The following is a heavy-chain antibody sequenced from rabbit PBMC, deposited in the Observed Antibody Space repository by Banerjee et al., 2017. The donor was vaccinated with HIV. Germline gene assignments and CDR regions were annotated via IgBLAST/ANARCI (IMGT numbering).Heavy chain of an antibody. J-gene: IGHJ4*01. V-gene: IGHV1S45*01. CDR3: ARDSGWGDLNL. CDR1: GFSFSSSYW. Sequence: EESGGDLVKPEGSLTLTCTASGFSFSSSYWICWVRQAPGKGLEWIACIYAGSSGSTYYASWAKGRFTISRTSSTTVFLQMTSLTYADTATYFCARDSGWGDLNLWGPGTLVTVS. D-gene: IGHD4-1*01. CDR2: IYAGSSGST.